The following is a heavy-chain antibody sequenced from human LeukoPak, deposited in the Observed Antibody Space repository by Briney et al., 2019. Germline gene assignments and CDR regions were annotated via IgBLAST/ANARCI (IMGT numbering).Heavy chain of an antibody. Sequence: PGGSLRLSCAASGFTFSSYAMSWVRQAPGKGLEWVSVISGSGGSTYYADSVKGRFTISRDNSKNTLYLQMNSLRAEDTAVYYCAKGFYYYDSSGFDPWGQGTLVTVSS. CDR3: AKGFYYYDSSGFDP. CDR2: ISGSGGST. D-gene: IGHD3-22*01. CDR1: GFTFSSYA. V-gene: IGHV3-23*01. J-gene: IGHJ5*02.